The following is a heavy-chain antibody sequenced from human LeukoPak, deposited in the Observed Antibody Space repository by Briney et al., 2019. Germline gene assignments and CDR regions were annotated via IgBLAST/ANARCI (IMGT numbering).Heavy chain of an antibody. CDR1: GFTFTSSG. V-gene: IGHV1-58*02. Sequence: GTSVKVSCKASGFTFTSSGMQWVRQARGQRLEWIGWIVVGSGNTNYAQKFQERVTITRDMSTSTAYMELSSLRSEDTAVYYCAAGHSGYDSLDYWGRGTLVTVSS. CDR2: IVVGSGNT. CDR3: AAGHSGYDSLDY. D-gene: IGHD5-12*01. J-gene: IGHJ4*02.